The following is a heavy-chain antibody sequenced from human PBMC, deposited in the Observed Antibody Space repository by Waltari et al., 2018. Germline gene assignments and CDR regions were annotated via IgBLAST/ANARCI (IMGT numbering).Heavy chain of an antibody. D-gene: IGHD4-17*01. CDR2: IYHSGST. V-gene: IGHV4-38-2*01. CDR3: ARSSMTTVTTTDAFDI. CDR1: GYSISSGYY. J-gene: IGHJ3*02. Sequence: QVQLQESGPGLVKPSATLSLTCSVSGYSISSGYYWGWIRPPPGKGLEWIGSIYHSGSTYYNPSLKSRVTISVDTSKNQFSLKLSSVTAADTAVYYCARSSMTTVTTTDAFDIWGQGTMVTVSS.